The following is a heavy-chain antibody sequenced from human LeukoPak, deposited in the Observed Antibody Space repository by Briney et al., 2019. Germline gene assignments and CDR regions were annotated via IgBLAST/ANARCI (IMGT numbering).Heavy chain of an antibody. CDR2: ISDIGSI. D-gene: IGHD2/OR15-2a*01. V-gene: IGHV4-59*08. Sequence: SETLSLTCTDSGGSISSYYWSWIRQPPGKGLEWIAYISDIGSINYNPSLKSRVTISLDTSKDQFSLKLSSVTAADTAVYYCAGHHPRNTVDFWGQGTLVTVSS. J-gene: IGHJ4*02. CDR3: AGHHPRNTVDF. CDR1: GGSISSYY.